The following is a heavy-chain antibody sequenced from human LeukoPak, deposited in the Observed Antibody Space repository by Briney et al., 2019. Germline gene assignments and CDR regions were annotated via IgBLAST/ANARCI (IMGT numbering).Heavy chain of an antibody. CDR1: GGSISTYY. J-gene: IGHJ4*02. V-gene: IGHV4-59*08. CDR2: IYYSGSI. D-gene: IGHD5-18*01. Sequence: SETLSLTCTVSGGSISTYYWSWIRQPPGKGLEWIGYIYYSGSINYNPSLKSRVTISVDTSKNQFSLKLISVTAADTAVYYCARSRGYSYGTTFLDYWGQGTLVTVSS. CDR3: ARSRGYSYGTTFLDY.